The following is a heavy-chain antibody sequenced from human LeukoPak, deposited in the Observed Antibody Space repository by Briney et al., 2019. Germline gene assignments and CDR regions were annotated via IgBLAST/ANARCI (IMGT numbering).Heavy chain of an antibody. CDR1: GGSFSGYY. CDR3: ARARTYSSRWFDY. J-gene: IGHJ4*02. V-gene: IGHV4-34*01. D-gene: IGHD6-13*01. Sequence: SETLSLTCAVYGGSFSGYYWSGIRQPPGKGLEWIGEINHSGSTNYNPSLKSRVTISVDTSKNQFSLKLSSVTAADTAVYYCARARTYSSRWFDYWGQGTLVTVSS. CDR2: INHSGST.